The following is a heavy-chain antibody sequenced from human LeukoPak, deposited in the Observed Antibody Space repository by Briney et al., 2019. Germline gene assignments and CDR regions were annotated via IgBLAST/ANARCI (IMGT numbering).Heavy chain of an antibody. D-gene: IGHD2-2*01. CDR1: GFTFKNYV. Sequence: GGSLRLSCAASGFTFKNYVMSWVRQAPGKGLEWVSSVADRGAYTHYADSVKGRFTVSRDNSKNTLYLQMSSLRAEDTAVYYCAKGSSRAYDAFDIWGQGTMVTVSS. CDR3: AKGSSRAYDAFDI. V-gene: IGHV3-23*01. CDR2: VADRGAYT. J-gene: IGHJ3*02.